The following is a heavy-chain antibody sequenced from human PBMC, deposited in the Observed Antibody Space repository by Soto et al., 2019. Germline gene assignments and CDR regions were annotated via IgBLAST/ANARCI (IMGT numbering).Heavy chain of an antibody. CDR1: GFTFSNYA. Sequence: EVQLLESGGGLVQPGGSLRLSCAASGFTFSNYAMNWVRQAPGKGLQYVSVINGGGGTTYYAASVKGRFTISRDNSKNTRYLPMNSLSAEDTAIYYCAGRTTRAVVPAADDYWGPGTLVTVSS. V-gene: IGHV3-23*01. J-gene: IGHJ4*02. CDR3: AGRTTRAVVPAADDY. D-gene: IGHD2-2*01. CDR2: INGGGGTT.